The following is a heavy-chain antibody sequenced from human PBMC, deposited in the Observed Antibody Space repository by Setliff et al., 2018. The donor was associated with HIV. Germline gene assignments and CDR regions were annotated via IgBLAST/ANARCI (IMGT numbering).Heavy chain of an antibody. CDR2: ISGHTINV. V-gene: IGHV3-9*01. Sequence: GGSLRLSCAASGFTFDDYAMHWVRQAPGKGLEWLSVISGHTINVYYADSVKGRFTISRDNAKNSLYLQMNSLRAEDTAVYFCARGGRLQYFDWPSYALDVWGQGTTVTVSS. CDR1: GFTFDDYA. CDR3: ARGGRLQYFDWPSYALDV. J-gene: IGHJ6*02. D-gene: IGHD3-9*01.